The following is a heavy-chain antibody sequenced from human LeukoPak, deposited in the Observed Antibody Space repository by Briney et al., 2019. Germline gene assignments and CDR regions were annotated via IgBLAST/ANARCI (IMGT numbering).Heavy chain of an antibody. D-gene: IGHD3-10*01. V-gene: IGHV4-38-2*02. Sequence: PSETLSLTCTVSGYSISSGYYWGWIRQPPGKGLEWIGSIYHSGSTYYNPSLKSRVTISVDTSKNQFSLKLSSVTAADTAVYYCARDAFNSGGNSPYGSGSYFGDYYYYYMDVWGKGTTVTISS. CDR3: ARDAFNSGGNSPYGSGSYFGDYYYYYMDV. J-gene: IGHJ6*03. CDR2: IYHSGST. CDR1: GYSISSGYY.